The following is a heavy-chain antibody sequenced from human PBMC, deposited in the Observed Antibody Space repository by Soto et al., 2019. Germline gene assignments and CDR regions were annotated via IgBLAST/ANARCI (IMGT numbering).Heavy chain of an antibody. CDR3: ARAGKVGATLILYNWFDP. V-gene: IGHV1-69*01. D-gene: IGHD1-26*01. Sequence: QVQLVQSGAEVKKPGSSVKVSCKASGGTFSSYAISWVRQAPGQGLEWMGGIIPIFGTANYAQKFQGRVTITADESTSTADMELSSLRSEDTAVYYCARAGKVGATLILYNWFDPWGQGTLVTVSS. CDR1: GGTFSSYA. J-gene: IGHJ5*02. CDR2: IIPIFGTA.